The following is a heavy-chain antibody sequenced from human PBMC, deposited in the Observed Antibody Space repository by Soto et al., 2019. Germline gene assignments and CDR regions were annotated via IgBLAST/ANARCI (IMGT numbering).Heavy chain of an antibody. CDR2: IYHSGST. CDR3: ARSPYGSGSYDYYYYGMDV. D-gene: IGHD3-10*01. Sequence: SETLSLTCTVSGYSISSGYYWGWIRQPPGKGLEWIGSIYHSGSTYYNPPLKSRVTISVDTSKNQFSLKLSSVTAADTAVYYCARSPYGSGSYDYYYYGMDVWGQGTTVTVSS. V-gene: IGHV4-38-2*02. CDR1: GYSISSGYY. J-gene: IGHJ6*02.